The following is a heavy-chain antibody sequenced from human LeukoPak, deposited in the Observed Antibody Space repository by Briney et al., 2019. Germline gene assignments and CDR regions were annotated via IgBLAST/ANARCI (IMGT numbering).Heavy chain of an antibody. CDR3: ARGPNSNWSGLDF. D-gene: IGHD6-6*01. Sequence: GGSLRLSCAASGFTLSSYWMHWVRQVPGKGLVWVSRIKSDGSDTRYADSVKGRFTIPRDNAKNTLYLQVNNLRAEDTAVYYCARGPNSNWSGLDFWGQGTLLTVSS. J-gene: IGHJ4*02. CDR1: GFTLSSYW. V-gene: IGHV3-74*01. CDR2: IKSDGSDT.